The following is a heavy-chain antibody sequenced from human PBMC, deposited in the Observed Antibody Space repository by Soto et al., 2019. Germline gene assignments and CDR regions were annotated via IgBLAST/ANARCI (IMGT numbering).Heavy chain of an antibody. CDR1: GDTVSSNDAA. CDR3: ARETTTVRGIINHFDH. D-gene: IGHD3-10*01. Sequence: QVQLQQSGPGLVKPSQTLSLTCDISGDTVSSNDAAWNWIRQSPSRGLEWLGRTFYRSTWHNDYAVSVESRITINSDTSTNHFSLQLNSVTPEDTAVYYCARETTTVRGIINHFDHWGQGTLVTVSS. CDR2: TFYRSTWHN. V-gene: IGHV6-1*01. J-gene: IGHJ1*01.